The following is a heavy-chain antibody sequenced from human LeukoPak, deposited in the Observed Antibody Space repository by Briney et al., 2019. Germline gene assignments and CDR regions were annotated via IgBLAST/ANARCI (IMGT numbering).Heavy chain of an antibody. CDR1: GGSISSGSYY. V-gene: IGHV4-61*02. Sequence: SQTLSLTCTVSGGSISSGSYYWSWIRQPAGKGLEWIGRIYTSGSTNYNPSLKSRVTISVDTSKNQFSLKLSSVTAADTAVYYCARAYRRRFDPWGQGTLVTVSS. D-gene: IGHD1-26*01. J-gene: IGHJ5*02. CDR3: ARAYRRRFDP. CDR2: IYTSGST.